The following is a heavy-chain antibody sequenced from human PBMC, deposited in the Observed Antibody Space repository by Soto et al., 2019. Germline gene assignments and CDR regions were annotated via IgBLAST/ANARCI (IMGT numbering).Heavy chain of an antibody. CDR3: AREMLGYCSSTSCYADWFDP. Sequence: SVKVSCKASGGTFSSYAISWVRQAPGQGLEWMGGIIPISGTANYAQKFQGRVTITADESTSTAYMALSSLRSEDTAVYYCAREMLGYCSSTSCYADWFDPWGQGTLVTVSS. D-gene: IGHD2-2*01. J-gene: IGHJ5*02. CDR1: GGTFSSYA. V-gene: IGHV1-69*13. CDR2: IIPISGTA.